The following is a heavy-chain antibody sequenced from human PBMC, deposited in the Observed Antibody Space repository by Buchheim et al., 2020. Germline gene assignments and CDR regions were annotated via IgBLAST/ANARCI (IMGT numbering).Heavy chain of an antibody. D-gene: IGHD7-27*01. CDR3: AKDQVSPRYWGLTDY. Sequence: QVQLVESGGGVVQPGRSLRLSCAASGFTFSSYGMHWVRQAPGKGLEWVAVISYDGSNKYYEDSVKGRFTISRDNSKNTLYLQMNSLRAEDTAVYYCAKDQVSPRYWGLTDYWGQGTL. CDR2: ISYDGSNK. CDR1: GFTFSSYG. J-gene: IGHJ4*02. V-gene: IGHV3-30*18.